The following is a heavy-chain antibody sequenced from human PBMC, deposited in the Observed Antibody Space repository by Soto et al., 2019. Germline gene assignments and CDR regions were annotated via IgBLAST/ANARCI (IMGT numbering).Heavy chain of an antibody. J-gene: IGHJ4*02. CDR1: GYRFTRYG. CDR2: ISTYNGNT. Sequence: QVQLVQSGGEVKKPGASVKVSCKASGYRFTRYGINWVRQAPGQGLEWMGWISTYNGNTHYAQKFQDRVTMTTDTSTNTAYLELRSLKSDDTAVYYCARDEEDANLMIVVLPGDYWGQGTLVSVPS. V-gene: IGHV1-18*01. CDR3: ARDEEDANLMIVVLPGDY. D-gene: IGHD2-21*01.